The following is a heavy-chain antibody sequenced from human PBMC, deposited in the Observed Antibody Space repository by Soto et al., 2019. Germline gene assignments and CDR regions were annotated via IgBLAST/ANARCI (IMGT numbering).Heavy chain of an antibody. D-gene: IGHD6-13*01. J-gene: IGHJ5*02. CDR2: IYYSGST. V-gene: IGHV4-59*01. CDR1: GGSISSYY. CDR3: GRAFNSSSSWYENNWFDP. Sequence: PSETLSLTCTVSGGSISSYYWSWIRQPPGKGLEWIGYIYYSGSTNYNPSLKSRVTISVDTSKNQFSLKLSSVTAADTAVYYCGRAFNSSSSWYENNWFDPWGQGTLVTVSS.